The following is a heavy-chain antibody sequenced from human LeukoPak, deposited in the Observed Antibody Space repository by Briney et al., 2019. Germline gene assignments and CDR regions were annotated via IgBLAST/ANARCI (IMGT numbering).Heavy chain of an antibody. Sequence: GGSLRLSCAASGFTFSSYSMNWVRQAPGKGLEWVSSISSSSSYIYYADSAKGRFTISRDNAKDSLYLQMNSLRAEDTAVYYCARVKALGKMLFDIWGQGTMVTVSS. V-gene: IGHV3-21*01. J-gene: IGHJ3*02. D-gene: IGHD7-27*01. CDR2: ISSSSSYI. CDR1: GFTFSSYS. CDR3: ARVKALGKMLFDI.